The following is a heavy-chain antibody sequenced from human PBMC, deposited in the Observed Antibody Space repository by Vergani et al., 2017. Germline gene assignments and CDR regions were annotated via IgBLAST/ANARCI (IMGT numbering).Heavy chain of an antibody. CDR3: ARDSPSSVASSSXMDG. CDR2: ISSSSSYI. D-gene: IGHD2-2*01. J-gene: IGHJ6*03. V-gene: IGHV3-21*01. Sequence: EVQLVESGGGLVKPGGSLRLSCAASGFTFSSYSMNWVRQAPGKGLEWVSSISSSSSYIYYADSVKGRFTISRDNAKNSLYLQMNSLRAEDTAVYYCARDSPSSVASSSXMDGWGKGTTVTVSS. CDR1: GFTFSSYS.